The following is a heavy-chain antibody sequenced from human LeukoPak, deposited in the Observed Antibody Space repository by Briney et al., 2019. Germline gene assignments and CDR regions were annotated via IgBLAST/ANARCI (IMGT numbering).Heavy chain of an antibody. CDR1: GFTFSSYA. V-gene: IGHV3-23*01. D-gene: IGHD2-2*01. CDR2: ISGSGGST. CDR3: AKVPRGVVVPAFFDY. J-gene: IGHJ4*02. Sequence: GGSLRLSCAASGFTFSSYAMSWVRQAPGKGLEWVSGISGSGGSTYYADSVKGRFTISRDNSKNTLYLQMNSLRAEDTAVYYCAKVPRGVVVPAFFDYWGQGTLVTVSS.